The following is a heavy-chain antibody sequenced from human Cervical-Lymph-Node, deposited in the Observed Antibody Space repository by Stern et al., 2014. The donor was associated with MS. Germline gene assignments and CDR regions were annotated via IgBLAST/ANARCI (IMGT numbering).Heavy chain of an antibody. J-gene: IGHJ4*02. CDR3: AKSTVTSLSDY. CDR2: ISGRGGST. V-gene: IGHV3-23*04. D-gene: IGHD4-17*01. Sequence: EVQLVESGGGLVQPGGSLRLSCAASGFTFSSYAMSWVRQAPGKGLEWVSAISGRGGSTYYAHPVQGRFTISRDHSKNTLQLQMNSLRAEDTAVYYCAKSTVTSLSDYWGQGTLVTVSS. CDR1: GFTFSSYA.